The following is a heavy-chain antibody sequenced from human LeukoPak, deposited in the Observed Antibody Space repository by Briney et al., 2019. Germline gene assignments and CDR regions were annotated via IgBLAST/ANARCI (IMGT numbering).Heavy chain of an antibody. CDR3: AREMARLLWFGESLNNWFDP. CDR2: IEQDGSEK. D-gene: IGHD3-10*01. J-gene: IGHJ5*02. V-gene: IGHV3-7*03. CDR1: GFTFSSYW. Sequence: GGSLRLSCAASGFTFSSYWMSWVRQAPGKGLEWVANIEQDGSEKYYVDSVKGRFTISRDNAKNSPYLQMNSLRAEDTAVYYCAREMARLLWFGESLNNWFDPWGQGTLVTVSS.